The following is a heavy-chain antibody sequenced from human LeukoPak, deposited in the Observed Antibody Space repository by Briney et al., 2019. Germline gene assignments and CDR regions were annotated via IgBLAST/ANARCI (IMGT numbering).Heavy chain of an antibody. J-gene: IGHJ4*02. D-gene: IGHD3-10*01. Sequence: PGGSLRLSCAASGFTFSSYAMSWVRQAPGKGLEWVSAISGSGGSTYYADSVKGRFTISGDNSKNTLYLQMNSLRAEDTAVYYCAKDPRYGSGSYFDYWGQGTLVTVSS. V-gene: IGHV3-23*01. CDR3: AKDPRYGSGSYFDY. CDR2: ISGSGGST. CDR1: GFTFSSYA.